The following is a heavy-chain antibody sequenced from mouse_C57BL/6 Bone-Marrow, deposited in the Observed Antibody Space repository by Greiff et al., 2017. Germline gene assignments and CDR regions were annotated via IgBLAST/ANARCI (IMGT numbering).Heavy chain of an antibody. Sequence: EVHLVESGGGLVKPGGSLKLSCAASGFTFSDYGMHWVRQAPEKGLEWVAYISSGSSTIYYADTVKGRFTISRDNAKNTLFLQMTSLRSEDTAMYYCARPNVVAYWGQGTLVTVSA. CDR1: GFTFSDYG. D-gene: IGHD1-1*01. CDR2: ISSGSSTI. CDR3: ARPNVVAY. J-gene: IGHJ3*01. V-gene: IGHV5-17*01.